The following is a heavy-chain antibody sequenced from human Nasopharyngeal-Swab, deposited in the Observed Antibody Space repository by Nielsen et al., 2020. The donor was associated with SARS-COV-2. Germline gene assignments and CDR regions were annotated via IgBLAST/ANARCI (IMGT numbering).Heavy chain of an antibody. V-gene: IGHV3-74*01. CDR3: ARGEMIAARPGYYYYYYGMDV. J-gene: IGHJ6*02. Sequence: GGSLRLSCAASGFTFDDYAIHWVRQAPGKGLVWVSRINSDGSSTSYADSVKGRFTISRDNAKNTLYLQMNSLRAEDTAVYYCARGEMIAARPGYYYYYYGMDVWGQGTTVTVSS. CDR2: INSDGSST. CDR1: GFTFDDYA. D-gene: IGHD6-6*01.